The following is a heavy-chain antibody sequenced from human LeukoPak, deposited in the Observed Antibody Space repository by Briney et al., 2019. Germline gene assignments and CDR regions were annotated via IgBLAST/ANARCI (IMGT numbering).Heavy chain of an antibody. D-gene: IGHD3-10*01. V-gene: IGHV4-59*01. CDR1: GGSISSYY. J-gene: IGHJ5*02. CDR3: ARESGGMVRGPHWFDP. CDR2: IYYSGGT. Sequence: SETLSLTYSVSGGSISSYYWSWIRQPPGKGLEWIGYIYYSGGTNYNPSLKSRVTISVDTSKNQFSLKLSSVTAADTAVYYCARESGGMVRGPHWFDPWGQGTLVTVSS.